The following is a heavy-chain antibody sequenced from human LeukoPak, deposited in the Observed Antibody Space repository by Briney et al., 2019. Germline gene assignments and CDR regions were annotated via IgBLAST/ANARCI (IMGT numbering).Heavy chain of an antibody. D-gene: IGHD4-11*01. CDR2: INHSGST. CDR1: GGSFSGYY. J-gene: IGHJ5*02. V-gene: IGHV4-34*01. Sequence: SETLSLTCGVYGGSFSGYYWSWIRQTPGKGPEWIGEINHSGSTNYNPSLKSRVTISVDRSKIQFSLNLSSVTAADTAVYYCARGIGFHYSNYRLDWFDPWGQGTLVTVSS. CDR3: ARGIGFHYSNYRLDWFDP.